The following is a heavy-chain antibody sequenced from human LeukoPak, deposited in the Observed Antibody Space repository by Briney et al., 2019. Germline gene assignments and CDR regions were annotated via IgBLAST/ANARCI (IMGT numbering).Heavy chain of an antibody. CDR3: AKDPENYDSSGYYAY. CDR2: ISGSDGST. CDR1: GFTFSSYW. V-gene: IGHV3-23*01. Sequence: GGSLRLSCAASGFTFSSYWMSWIRQAPGKGLEWVSAISGSDGSTYYADSVKGRFTISRDNSKNTLYLQMNSLRAEDTAVYYCAKDPENYDSSGYYAYWGQGTLVTVSS. J-gene: IGHJ4*02. D-gene: IGHD3-22*01.